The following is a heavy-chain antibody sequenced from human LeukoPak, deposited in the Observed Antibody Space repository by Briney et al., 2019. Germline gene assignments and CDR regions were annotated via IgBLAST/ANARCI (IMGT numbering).Heavy chain of an antibody. V-gene: IGHV3-48*02. D-gene: IGHD3-10*01. CDR1: GFLFGNYN. J-gene: IGHJ4*02. Sequence: GRSLTLSRSAAGFLFGNYNMHCVRHAPGGGREWVSYINSSSSTIFYAGSVKGRFTISRDNAKNSLYLQMNSLRDEDTAVYYCARGLYYSGSGSTRFCYWGQGTLVTVSS. CDR2: INSSSSTI. CDR3: ARGLYYSGSGSTRFCY.